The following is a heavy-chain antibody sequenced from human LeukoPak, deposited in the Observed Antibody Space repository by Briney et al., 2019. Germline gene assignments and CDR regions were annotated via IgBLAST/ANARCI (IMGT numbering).Heavy chain of an antibody. D-gene: IGHD3-22*01. V-gene: IGHV4-59*08. CDR3: ARGARYYYDSSGYYSLPHFDY. J-gene: IGHJ4*02. CDR1: GDSISSYY. CDR2: IYYSGST. Sequence: SETLSLTCTVSGDSISSYYWSWLRQPPGKGLEGVGYIYYSGSTNYNPSLKSRVTISVDTSKNQFSLKLSSVTAADTAVYYCARGARYYYDSSGYYSLPHFDYWGQGTLVTVSS.